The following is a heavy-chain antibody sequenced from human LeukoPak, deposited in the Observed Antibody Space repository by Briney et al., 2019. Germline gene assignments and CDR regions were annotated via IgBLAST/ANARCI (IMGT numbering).Heavy chain of an antibody. J-gene: IGHJ5*02. CDR3: AKVWVPSNWFDP. D-gene: IGHD3-10*01. Sequence: PGGSLRLSCAASGFTFSSYGMSWVRQAPGKGLEWVSAISGSGGSTYYADSVKGRFTISRDNSKNTLYLQMNSLRAEDTAVYYCAKVWVPSNWFDPWGQGTLVTVSS. CDR2: ISGSGGST. V-gene: IGHV3-23*01. CDR1: GFTFSSYG.